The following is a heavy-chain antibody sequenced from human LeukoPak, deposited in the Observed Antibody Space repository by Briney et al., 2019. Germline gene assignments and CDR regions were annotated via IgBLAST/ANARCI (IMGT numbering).Heavy chain of an antibody. D-gene: IGHD2-21*02. V-gene: IGHV7-4-1*02. CDR3: ARTSDIVVVTANLGY. Sequence: ASVKVSCKAPGYTFTSYAMNWVRQAPGQGLEWMGWINTNTGNPTYAQGFTGRFVFSLDTSVSTAYLQISSLKAEDTAVYYCARTSDIVVVTANLGYWGQGTLVTVSS. J-gene: IGHJ4*02. CDR1: GYTFTSYA. CDR2: INTNTGNP.